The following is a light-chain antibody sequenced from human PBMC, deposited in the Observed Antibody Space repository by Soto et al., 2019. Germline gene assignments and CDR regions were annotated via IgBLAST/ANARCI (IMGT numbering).Light chain of an antibody. CDR3: QQQGRSWIT. CDR2: GVS. Sequence: EIVLTQSPGTLSLSPGERATLSCRASPRLASNYLAWYQQKPGQAPRLXLYGVSSRGTGIPDRFSGSGAGTGCTLTVSSLEPEDFAVYFCQQQGRSWITFGQGTRLEIK. V-gene: IGKV3-20*01. J-gene: IGKJ5*01. CDR1: PRLASNY.